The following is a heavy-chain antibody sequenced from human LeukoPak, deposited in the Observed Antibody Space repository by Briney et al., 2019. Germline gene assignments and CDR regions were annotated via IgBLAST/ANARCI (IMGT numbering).Heavy chain of an antibody. CDR2: IYYSGST. CDR3: ARGRGCSSTSCYPSYYYYGMDV. V-gene: IGHV4-59*12. D-gene: IGHD2-2*01. Sequence: SETLSLTCTVSGGSISSYYWSWIRQPPGKGLEWIGYIYYSGSTNYNPSLKSRVTISVDTSKNQFSLKLSSVTAADTAVYYCARGRGCSSTSCYPSYYYYGMDVWGQGTTVTVSS. J-gene: IGHJ6*02. CDR1: GGSISSYY.